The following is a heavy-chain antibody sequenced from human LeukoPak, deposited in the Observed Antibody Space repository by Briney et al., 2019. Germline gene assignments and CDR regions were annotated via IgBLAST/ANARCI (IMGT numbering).Heavy chain of an antibody. V-gene: IGHV1-69*05. J-gene: IGHJ4*02. CDR1: GGTFSSYA. CDR3: ARESTSDVDSGSYFD. CDR2: IIPIFGTA. Sequence: VATVKVSCKASGGTFSSYAISWVRQAPGQGREWMGGIIPIFGTANYAQKFQGRVTITTDESTSTAYMELSSLRSEDTAVYYCARESTSDVDSGSYFDWGQGTLVTVSS. D-gene: IGHD1-26*01.